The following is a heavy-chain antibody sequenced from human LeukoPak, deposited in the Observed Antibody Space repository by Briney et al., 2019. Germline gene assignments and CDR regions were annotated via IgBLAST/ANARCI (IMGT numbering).Heavy chain of an antibody. CDR1: GFTFSSYA. Sequence: PGGSLRLSCAASGFTFSSYAMSWVRQAPGKGLEWVSVISGSGGRTYYADSVKGRFTISRDNSKNTLCVQMNSLRAEDTAVYYCAKDPGSSGWYGEYFQHWGQGTLVTVSS. CDR2: ISGSGGRT. D-gene: IGHD6-19*01. CDR3: AKDPGSSGWYGEYFQH. V-gene: IGHV3-23*01. J-gene: IGHJ1*01.